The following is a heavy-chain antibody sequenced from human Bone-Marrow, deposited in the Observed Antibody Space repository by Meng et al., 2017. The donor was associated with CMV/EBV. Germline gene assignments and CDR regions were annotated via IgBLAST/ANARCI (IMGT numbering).Heavy chain of an antibody. CDR3: ARLSSSDDAFDV. J-gene: IGHJ3*01. Sequence: GGSLRLSCAASGFTFSNYWMSWVRQAPGKGLEWVANIKQDGNEKYYVDSVKGRFTISRDNAKNSLYLQMNSLRAEDTAVYYCARLSSSDDAFDVRGQGTMVTVSS. V-gene: IGHV3-7*01. CDR2: IKQDGNEK. D-gene: IGHD6-6*01. CDR1: GFTFSNYW.